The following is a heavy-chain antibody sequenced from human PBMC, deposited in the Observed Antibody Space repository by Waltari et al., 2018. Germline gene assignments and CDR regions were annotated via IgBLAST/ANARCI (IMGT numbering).Heavy chain of an antibody. J-gene: IGHJ4*02. D-gene: IGHD6-19*01. CDR1: GGSIRSSSYY. V-gene: IGHV4-39*01. CDR2: IYYSGST. CDR3: ATKRESSASGFDY. Sequence: QLQLQESGPGLVKPSETLSFTCTVSGGSIRSSSYYWGWIRQPPGKGLEWIGRIYYSGSTYYNPSLKSRVTISVDTSKNQFSLKLSSVTAADTAVYYCATKRESSASGFDYWGQGTLVTVSS.